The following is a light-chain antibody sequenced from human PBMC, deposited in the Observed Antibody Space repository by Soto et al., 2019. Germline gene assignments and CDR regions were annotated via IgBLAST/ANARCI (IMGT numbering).Light chain of an antibody. CDR3: SSYISDNRSYV. J-gene: IGLJ1*01. CDR2: EVS. Sequence: QSALTQPASVSGSPGQSITISCTGTSSDVGAYTSVSWYQHHPDKAPKVMIYEVSKRPSGVSLRFSGSKSGNTASLTISGLQAEDEAHYCCSSYISDNRSYVFGTGTKLTVL. CDR1: SSDVGAYTS. V-gene: IGLV2-14*01.